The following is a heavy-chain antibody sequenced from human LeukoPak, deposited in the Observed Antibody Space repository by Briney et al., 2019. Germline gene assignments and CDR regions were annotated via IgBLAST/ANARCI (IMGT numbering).Heavy chain of an antibody. CDR2: INPSGGST. CDR3: ASIRAAVVITDYYYGMDV. J-gene: IGHJ6*02. CDR1: GYTLTTYY. V-gene: IGHV1-46*01. D-gene: IGHD3-22*01. Sequence: ASVKVSCKASGYTLTTYYMHWVRQAPGRGLEWMGIINPSGGSTNYAQKFQGRVTMTRDTSTSTVYMELSSLRSEDTAVYYCASIRAAVVITDYYYGMDVWGQGTTVTVSS.